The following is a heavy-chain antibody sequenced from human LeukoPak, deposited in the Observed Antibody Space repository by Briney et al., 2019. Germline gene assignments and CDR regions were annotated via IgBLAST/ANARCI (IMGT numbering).Heavy chain of an antibody. CDR1: GFTFSSYG. Sequence: SGGSLRLSCAQSGFTFSSYGMHWVRQAPGKGLGWVAFIRYDGSNKYYADSVKGRFTISRDNSKNTLYLQMNSLRAEDTAMYYCAKEYSGYDYAFDYWGQGTLVTVSS. D-gene: IGHD5-12*01. V-gene: IGHV3-30*02. CDR2: IRYDGSNK. J-gene: IGHJ4*02. CDR3: AKEYSGYDYAFDY.